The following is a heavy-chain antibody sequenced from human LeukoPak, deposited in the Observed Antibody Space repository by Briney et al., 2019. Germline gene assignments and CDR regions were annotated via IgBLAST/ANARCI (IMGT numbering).Heavy chain of an antibody. CDR3: ARESHYDILTGYYNGFDY. CDR1: GGTFSSYA. J-gene: IGHJ4*02. D-gene: IGHD3-9*01. CDR2: IIPIFGTA. V-gene: IGHV1-69*05. Sequence: SVKVSCKASGGTFSSYAISWVRQAPGQGLEWMGRIIPIFGTANYAQKFQGRVTNTMDESTSTAYMELSSLRSEDTAVYYCARESHYDILTGYYNGFDYWGQGTLVTVSS.